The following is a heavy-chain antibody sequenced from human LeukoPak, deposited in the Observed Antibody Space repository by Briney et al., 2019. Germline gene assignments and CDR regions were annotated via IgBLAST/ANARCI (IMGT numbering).Heavy chain of an antibody. CDR1: GYTFTNYY. Sequence: ASVKVSCKASGYTFTNYYIHWVRQAPGQGLEWMGRIKPNSGVTDYAQKFQGRVTMTRDTSISTAYMELSRLKFDDTAVYYCARDRDYGDYLGDYWGQGILVTVTS. CDR2: IKPNSGVT. J-gene: IGHJ4*02. V-gene: IGHV1-2*06. D-gene: IGHD4-17*01. CDR3: ARDRDYGDYLGDY.